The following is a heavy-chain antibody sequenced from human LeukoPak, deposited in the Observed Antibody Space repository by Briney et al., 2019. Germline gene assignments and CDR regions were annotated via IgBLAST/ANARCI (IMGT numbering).Heavy chain of an antibody. V-gene: IGHV1-2*06. D-gene: IGHD6-13*01. CDR3: ARDLGQQLVRRVLGDY. Sequence: ASVKVSCKASGCTFTGYYMHWVRQAPGQGLEWMGRINPNSGGTNYAQKFQGRVTMTRDTSISTAYMELSRLRSDDTAVYYCARDLGQQLVRRVLGDYWGQGTLVTVSS. CDR2: INPNSGGT. J-gene: IGHJ4*02. CDR1: GCTFTGYY.